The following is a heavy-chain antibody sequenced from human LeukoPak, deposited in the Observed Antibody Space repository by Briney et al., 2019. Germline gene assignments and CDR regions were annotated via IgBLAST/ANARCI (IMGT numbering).Heavy chain of an antibody. CDR3: ARGGKIMITMVRGVLASRDAFDI. Sequence: APVKVSCKASGYTFIGYYMHWVRQAPGQGLEWMGWINPNSGGTKYAQKFQGRVTMTRDTSISTAYMDLSRLRSDDTAVYYCARGGKIMITMVRGVLASRDAFDIWGQGTMVTVSS. CDR1: GYTFIGYY. D-gene: IGHD3-10*01. V-gene: IGHV1-2*02. J-gene: IGHJ3*02. CDR2: INPNSGGT.